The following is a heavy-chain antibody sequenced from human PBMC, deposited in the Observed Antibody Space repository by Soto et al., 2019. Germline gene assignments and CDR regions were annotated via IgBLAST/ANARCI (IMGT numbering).Heavy chain of an antibody. J-gene: IGHJ4*02. D-gene: IGHD3-22*01. V-gene: IGHV3-11*01. CDR3: ARETDDYDSSALDL. CDR1: GFSFSDSY. Sequence: NPGGSLRLSCAASGFSFSDSYMNWIRQAPGKGLEWVSYITNSGGAIYYADSVKGRFTISRDNAKNSLYLQMNNLRAEDTAVYYCARETDDYDSSALDLWGQGTLVTVSS. CDR2: ITNSGGAI.